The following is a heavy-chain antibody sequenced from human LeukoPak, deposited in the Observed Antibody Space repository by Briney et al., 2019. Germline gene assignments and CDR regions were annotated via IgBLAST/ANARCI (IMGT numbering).Heavy chain of an antibody. D-gene: IGHD2-2*01. V-gene: IGHV4-59*08. Sequence: SETLSLTCTVSGGSISSYYWSWIRQPPGKGLEWIGYIYYSGSTNYNPSLKSRVTISVDTSKNQFSLKLSSVTAADTAVYYCARNIVVVPAAIQYYAFDIWGQGTMVTVSS. CDR2: IYYSGST. CDR3: ARNIVVVPAAIQYYAFDI. J-gene: IGHJ3*02. CDR1: GGSISSYY.